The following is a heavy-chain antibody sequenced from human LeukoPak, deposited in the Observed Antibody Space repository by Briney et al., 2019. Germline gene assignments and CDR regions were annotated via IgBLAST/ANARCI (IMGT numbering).Heavy chain of an antibody. V-gene: IGHV3-23*01. CDR1: GFTFSSSA. Sequence: PGGSLRLSCAASGFTFSSSAMSWVRQAPGKGLEWVSAISGSGSNTYYADSVKGRFTISRDTSKNTLYLQVNSLRAEDTALYYCAKAIVGVSGLGYWGQGTLVTVSS. CDR3: AKAIVGVSGLGY. J-gene: IGHJ4*02. D-gene: IGHD1-26*01. CDR2: ISGSGSNT.